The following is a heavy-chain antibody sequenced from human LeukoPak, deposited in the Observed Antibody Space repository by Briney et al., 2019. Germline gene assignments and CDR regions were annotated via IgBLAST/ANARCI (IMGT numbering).Heavy chain of an antibody. J-gene: IGHJ4*02. D-gene: IGHD4-23*01. CDR3: ARERDYGGKLDY. CDR1: GFSFISYG. CDR2: IKQDGSEK. V-gene: IGHV3-7*01. Sequence: PGGSLRLSCAASGFSFISYGMHWVRQAPGKGLEWVANIKQDGSEKYYVDSVKGRFTISRDNAKNSLYLQMNSLRAEDTAVYYCARERDYGGKLDYWGQGTLVTVSS.